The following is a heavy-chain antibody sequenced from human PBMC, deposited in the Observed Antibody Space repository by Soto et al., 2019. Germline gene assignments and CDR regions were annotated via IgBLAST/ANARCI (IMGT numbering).Heavy chain of an antibody. CDR3: AKAEGIVAPFDS. CDR1: GGSISSSNW. Sequence: QVQVQESGPGLVRPSGTLSLTCTVSGGSISSSNWWSWVRQSPGKGLEWIGQIYHYGSTHYNPSLSSRPTISVDKSKNQFSLKLRSVTAADTAVYYCAKAEGIVAPFDSWGQGTLVTGSS. CDR2: IYHYGST. J-gene: IGHJ4*02. V-gene: IGHV4-4*02. D-gene: IGHD5-12*01.